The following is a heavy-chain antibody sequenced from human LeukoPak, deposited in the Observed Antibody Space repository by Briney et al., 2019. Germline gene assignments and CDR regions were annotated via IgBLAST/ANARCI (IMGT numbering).Heavy chain of an antibody. Sequence: GGSLRLSCAASGFTFSSYAMSWVRQAPGKGLEWVSAISGSGGSTYYADSVKGRFTISRDNSKNTLYLQMNSLRAEDTAVYYCAKGPYYYGSGEEAGVDYWGQGTLVTVPS. CDR3: AKGPYYYGSGEEAGVDY. J-gene: IGHJ4*02. V-gene: IGHV3-23*01. CDR1: GFTFSSYA. CDR2: ISGSGGST. D-gene: IGHD3-10*01.